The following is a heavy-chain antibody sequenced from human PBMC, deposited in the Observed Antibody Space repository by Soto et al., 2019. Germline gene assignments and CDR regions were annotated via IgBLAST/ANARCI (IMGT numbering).Heavy chain of an antibody. D-gene: IGHD5-18*01. Sequence: GGSLRLSCAASGFTFSNFGMHWVRQAPGKGLEWVAVISYDGRNKYYADSVKGRFTISRDNSKNTLYLQMNSLRAEDTAVYYCARDFDIAMATGPFAYWGQGTVVTVPS. CDR1: GFTFSNFG. J-gene: IGHJ4*02. CDR3: ARDFDIAMATGPFAY. CDR2: ISYDGRNK. V-gene: IGHV3-30*03.